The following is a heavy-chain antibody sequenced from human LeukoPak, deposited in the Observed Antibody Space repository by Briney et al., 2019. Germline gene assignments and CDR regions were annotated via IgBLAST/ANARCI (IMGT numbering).Heavy chain of an antibody. CDR3: ARVPMTTGFWFDY. V-gene: IGHV3-53*05. Sequence: GGSLRLSCAASGFTVSSNYMSWVRQAPGKGLEWVSVIYSGGSTYYADSVKGRFTISRDNSKNTLYLQMNSLRAEDTAVYYCARVPMTTGFWFDYWGQGTLVTVSS. J-gene: IGHJ4*02. D-gene: IGHD4-17*01. CDR2: IYSGGST. CDR1: GFTVSSNY.